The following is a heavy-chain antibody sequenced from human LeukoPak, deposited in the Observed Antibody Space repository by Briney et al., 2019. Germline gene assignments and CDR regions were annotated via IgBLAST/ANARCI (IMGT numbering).Heavy chain of an antibody. Sequence: ASVKLSCTDSGYTFTSYGISWVRQAPGQGLEWMELINPSGSSTNYAQKFRGRVTMTRDTSTTTVYMELSSLRSEDTAVYYCAREESGGYFDYGGQGTLVTVSS. V-gene: IGHV1-46*01. CDR3: AREESGGYFDY. CDR1: GYTFTSYG. D-gene: IGHD2-8*02. J-gene: IGHJ4*02. CDR2: INPSGSST.